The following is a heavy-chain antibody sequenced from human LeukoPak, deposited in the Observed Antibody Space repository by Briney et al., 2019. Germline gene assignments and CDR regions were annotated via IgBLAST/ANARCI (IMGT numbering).Heavy chain of an antibody. Sequence: PSVKVSCKGSGYTFTGYYMHWARLAPAQGQGLMGWINAASGDTNYAQNLQDRVNMTRDTSITTAYMEMNSLRSDDTAIYFCARVSGNYWESIVYWGQGTLVTVSS. CDR2: INAASGDT. CDR3: ARVSGNYWESIVY. J-gene: IGHJ4*02. D-gene: IGHD1-26*01. CDR1: GYTFTGYY. V-gene: IGHV1-2*02.